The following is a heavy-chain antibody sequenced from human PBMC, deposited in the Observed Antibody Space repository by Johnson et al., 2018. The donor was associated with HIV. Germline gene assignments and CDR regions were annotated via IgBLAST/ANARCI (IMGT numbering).Heavy chain of an antibody. J-gene: IGHJ3*02. CDR2: ISNDGSNK. CDR3: AKDAQGPLVRGAFDI. V-gene: IGHV3-30*18. Sequence: QVQLVESGGGVVQPGRSLRLSCAGSGFTFSSYGMHWVRQAPGKGLEWVALISNDGSNKYYADSVKGRFTISRDNSKNSLYLQMNSLRTEDTALYYCAKDAQGPLVRGAFDIWGQGTMVTVSS. CDR1: GFTFSSYG. D-gene: IGHD1-26*01.